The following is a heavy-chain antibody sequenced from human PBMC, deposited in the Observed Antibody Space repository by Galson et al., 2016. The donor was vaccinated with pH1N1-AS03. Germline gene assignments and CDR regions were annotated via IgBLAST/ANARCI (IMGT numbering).Heavy chain of an antibody. J-gene: IGHJ4*02. Sequence: SLRLSCAASGFIFDDYAMHWVRRSPGRGLEWVSAISKDIIYRYYADSVQGRFTVSRDNSKNSLYLQMNSLRAEDTAIYYCAKRPLGIYYSGGYDYWGQGTLVAVSS. CDR1: GFIFDDYA. CDR3: AKRPLGIYYSGGYDY. V-gene: IGHV3-23*01. CDR2: ISKDIIYR. D-gene: IGHD1-26*01.